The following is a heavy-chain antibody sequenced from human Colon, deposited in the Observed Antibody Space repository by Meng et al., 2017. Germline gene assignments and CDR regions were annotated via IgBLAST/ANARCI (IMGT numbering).Heavy chain of an antibody. CDR3: ARVGKERPFDY. J-gene: IGHJ4*02. D-gene: IGHD6-25*01. CDR2: ITSSSNYI. Sequence: EVQLVESGGGLVKPGESLRVSCEASGFPFSLYAINWVRQGPGEGLEWVASITSSSNYIHYSDSVKGRFTVSRDNARNSSYLQMNSLRAEDTAIYYCARVGKERPFDYWGQGTLVTVSS. V-gene: IGHV3-21*01. CDR1: GFPFSLYA.